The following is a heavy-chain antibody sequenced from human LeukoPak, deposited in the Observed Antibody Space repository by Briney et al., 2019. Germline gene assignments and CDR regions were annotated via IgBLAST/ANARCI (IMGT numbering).Heavy chain of an antibody. V-gene: IGHV3-23*01. J-gene: IGHJ4*02. Sequence: GGSLRLSCAASGFTFSNYAMSWVRQAPGKGLEWVSAISGSASSTYYADSVKGRFTISRDNSKNTLYLQMNSLRAEDTAVYYCAKIRRVGYYYDSSGVDYWGQGTLVTVSS. CDR2: ISGSASST. D-gene: IGHD3-22*01. CDR3: AKIRRVGYYYDSSGVDY. CDR1: GFTFSNYA.